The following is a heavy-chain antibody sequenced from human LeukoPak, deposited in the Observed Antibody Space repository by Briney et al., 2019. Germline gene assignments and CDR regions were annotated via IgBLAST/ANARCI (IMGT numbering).Heavy chain of an antibody. D-gene: IGHD6-19*01. Sequence: GGSLRLSCAASGFTFDDYAMHWVRQAPGKGREWVSLIREDLGSTYYADSVKGRFTISRDNSKNALYLQMNSLRAEETALYYCAKDAPGWYDAFDIWGQGTMVTVSS. CDR1: GFTFDDYA. J-gene: IGHJ3*02. CDR2: IREDLGST. CDR3: AKDAPGWYDAFDI. V-gene: IGHV3-43*02.